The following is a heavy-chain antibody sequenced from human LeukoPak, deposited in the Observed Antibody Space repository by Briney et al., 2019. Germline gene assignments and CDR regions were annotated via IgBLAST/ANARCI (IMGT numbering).Heavy chain of an antibody. J-gene: IGHJ3*01. CDR2: IWSDGGP. Sequence: PSETLSLTCTVSGGSITSGTYYWNWIRQPAEKGLEWIGRIWSDGGPSYKPSLNSRVTISVDRSKNQFSLKLSSVTAADTAVYYCANADRYCSSGSCPVPDAFDFWSQGTMVAVSS. CDR1: GGSITSGTYY. D-gene: IGHD2-15*01. CDR3: ANADRYCSSGSCPVPDAFDF. V-gene: IGHV4-61*02.